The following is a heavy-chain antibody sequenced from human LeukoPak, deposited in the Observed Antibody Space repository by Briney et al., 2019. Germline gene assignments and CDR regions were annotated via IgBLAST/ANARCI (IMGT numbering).Heavy chain of an antibody. D-gene: IGHD3-10*01. CDR1: GFTFSSYT. J-gene: IGHJ4*02. Sequence: GGSLRLSCAASGFTFSSYTMDWVRQAPGKGLEWVSSISSGSGYIYYADPVRGRFTISRDNAKNSLYLQMNSLRAEDTAVYYCARGNYNDAWGQGTLVTVSS. CDR3: ARGNYNDA. CDR2: ISSGSGYI. V-gene: IGHV3-21*01.